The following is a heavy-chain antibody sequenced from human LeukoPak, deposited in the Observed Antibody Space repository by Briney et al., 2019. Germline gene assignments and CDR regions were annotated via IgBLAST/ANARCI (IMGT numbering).Heavy chain of an antibody. V-gene: IGHV4-34*01. CDR2: INHSGST. D-gene: IGHD6-13*01. CDR1: GGSISSYY. Sequence: SETLSLTCTVSGGSISSYYWSWIRQPPGKGLERIGEINHSGSTNYNPSLKSRVTISVDTSKNQFSLKLSSVTAADTAVYYCARGGAAAGTRFDPWGQGTLVTVSS. J-gene: IGHJ5*02. CDR3: ARGGAAAGTRFDP.